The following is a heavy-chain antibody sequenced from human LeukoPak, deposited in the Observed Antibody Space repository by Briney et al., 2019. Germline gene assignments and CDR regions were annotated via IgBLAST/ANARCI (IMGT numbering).Heavy chain of an antibody. CDR2: ISGSGGST. D-gene: IGHD2-15*01. CDR1: GFTFSSYA. V-gene: IGHV3-23*01. CDR3: AKDLTRDIVVVVAAILGFDY. J-gene: IGHJ4*02. Sequence: GGSLRLSCAASGFTFSSYAMSWVRQAPGKGLEWVSAISGSGGSTYYADSVKGRFTISRDNSKNTLYLQMNSLRAEDTAVYYCAKDLTRDIVVVVAAILGFDYWGQGTLVTVSS.